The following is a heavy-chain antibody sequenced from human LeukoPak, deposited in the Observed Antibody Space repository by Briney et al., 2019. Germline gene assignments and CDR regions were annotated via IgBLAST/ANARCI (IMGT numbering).Heavy chain of an antibody. CDR2: IKPDGSDK. V-gene: IGHV3-7*01. CDR3: AKGGDH. D-gene: IGHD3-16*01. Sequence: GGPLRLSCAASGFTFSTYWMNWFRQAPGKGLEWVANIKPDGSDKYYVDSVKGRFTVSRDNAKNSLYLQMNSLRAEDTAVYYCAKGGDHWGQGTLVTVSS. CDR1: GFTFSTYW. J-gene: IGHJ4*02.